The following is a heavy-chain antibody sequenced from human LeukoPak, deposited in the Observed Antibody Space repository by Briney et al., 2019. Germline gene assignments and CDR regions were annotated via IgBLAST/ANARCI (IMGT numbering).Heavy chain of an antibody. CDR1: GFTFSTYA. V-gene: IGHV3-23*01. Sequence: PGGSLRLSCPPSGFTFSTYATSCVRQAPGKGLEWLSSISGSGGSTYYADSVKGRFTVSRDNSKNTLYLQMNSLRAEDTAVYYCAKRHGYSSGWFYFDCWGQGTLVTVSS. CDR3: AKRHGYSSGWFYFDC. D-gene: IGHD6-19*01. J-gene: IGHJ4*02. CDR2: ISGSGGST.